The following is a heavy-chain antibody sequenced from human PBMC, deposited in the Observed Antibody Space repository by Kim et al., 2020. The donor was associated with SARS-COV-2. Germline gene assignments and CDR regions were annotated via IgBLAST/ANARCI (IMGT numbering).Heavy chain of an antibody. V-gene: IGHV3-23*01. J-gene: IGHJ6*02. CDR3: AKGGEYGIL. Sequence: GSTYYADSVKGRFTISRDNSKNTLYLQMNSLRAEDTAVYYCAKGGEYGILWGQGTTVTVSS. D-gene: IGHD3-10*01. CDR2: GST.